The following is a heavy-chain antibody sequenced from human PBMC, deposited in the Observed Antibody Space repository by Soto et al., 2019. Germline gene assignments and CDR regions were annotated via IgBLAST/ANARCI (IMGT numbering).Heavy chain of an antibody. CDR1: EFTFRSYW. V-gene: IGHV3-30-3*01. Sequence: VQLVDSGGGLVQPGGSLRLSCAASEFTFRSYWMHWVRQAPGKGLEWVAVISYDGSNKYYADSVKGRFTISRDNSKNTLYLQMNSLRAEDTAVYYCARDHSARGFDYWGQGTLVTVSS. CDR2: ISYDGSNK. J-gene: IGHJ4*02. CDR3: ARDHSARGFDY. D-gene: IGHD3-10*01.